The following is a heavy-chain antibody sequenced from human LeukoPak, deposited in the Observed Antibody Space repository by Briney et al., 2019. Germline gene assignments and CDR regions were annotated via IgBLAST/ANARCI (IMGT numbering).Heavy chain of an antibody. CDR1: GGTFSSYA. D-gene: IGHD4-17*01. CDR2: IIPIFGTA. CDR3: AKAYYGDYVHFGY. V-gene: IGHV1-69*05. Sequence: SVKVSCKASGGTFSSYAISWVRQAPGQGLEWMGRIIPIFGTANYAQKFQGRVTITTDESTSTAYMELSSLRSEGTAVYYCAKAYYGDYVHFGYWGQGTLVTVSS. J-gene: IGHJ4*02.